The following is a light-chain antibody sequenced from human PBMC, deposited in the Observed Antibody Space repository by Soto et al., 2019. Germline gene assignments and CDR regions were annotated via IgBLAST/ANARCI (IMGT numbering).Light chain of an antibody. V-gene: IGLV1-51*01. Sequence: QSVLTQPPSVSAAPGQKVTISCSGSNSNTGNNYVSWYQQVLGTAPKLLIYDNNKRPPGIPDRFSGSKSATSATLGITGLQTGDEADYYCGAAGVFGGGTKVTVL. J-gene: IGLJ3*02. CDR3: GAAGV. CDR1: NSNTGNNY. CDR2: DNN.